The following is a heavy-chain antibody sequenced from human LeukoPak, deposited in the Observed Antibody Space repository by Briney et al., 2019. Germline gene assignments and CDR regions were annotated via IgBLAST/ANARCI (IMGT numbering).Heavy chain of an antibody. J-gene: IGHJ4*02. CDR2: MNPNSGNT. V-gene: IGHV1-8*01. CDR3: VSDYYGSGSYDY. Sequence: ASVEVSCKASGYTFTSYDINWVRQATGQGLEWMGWMNPNSGNTGYAQKFQGRVTMTRNTSISTAYMELSSLRSEDTAVYYCVSDYYGSGSYDYWGQGTLVTVSS. CDR1: GYTFTSYD. D-gene: IGHD3-10*01.